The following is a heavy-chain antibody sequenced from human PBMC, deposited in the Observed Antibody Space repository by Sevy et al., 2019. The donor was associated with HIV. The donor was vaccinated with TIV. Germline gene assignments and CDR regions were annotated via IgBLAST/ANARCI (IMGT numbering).Heavy chain of an antibody. V-gene: IGHV3-48*02. Sequence: GGSLRLSCAASGFTFSSYSMNWVRQAPGKGLEWVSYISSSSSTIYYADSVKGGFTISRDNAKNSLYLQMNSLRDEDTAVYYCARVRDWDTAMVTTNYFDYWGQGTLVTVSS. J-gene: IGHJ4*02. CDR2: ISSSSSTI. CDR1: GFTFSSYS. D-gene: IGHD5-18*01. CDR3: ARVRDWDTAMVTTNYFDY.